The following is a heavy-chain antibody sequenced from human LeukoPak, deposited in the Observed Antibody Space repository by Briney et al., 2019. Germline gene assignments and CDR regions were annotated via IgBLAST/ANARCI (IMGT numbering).Heavy chain of an antibody. V-gene: IGHV6-1*01. CDR3: ARVGFYYYDFWSGQGKDFYYYYGMDV. Sequence: SQTLSLTCAISGDTFSSNSAAWDWLSQSPSRGLEWLGSTYYRSKLFDDSVVSVKSRKTIKPDTSKNRFSLHLISVSPEDKAVYYCARVGFYYYDFWSGQGKDFYYYYGMDVWGQGTTVTVSS. D-gene: IGHD3-3*01. CDR2: TYYRSKLFD. CDR1: GDTFSSNSAA. J-gene: IGHJ6*02.